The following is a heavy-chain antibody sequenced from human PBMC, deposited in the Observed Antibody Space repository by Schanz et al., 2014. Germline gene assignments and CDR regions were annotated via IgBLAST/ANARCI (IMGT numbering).Heavy chain of an antibody. D-gene: IGHD3-10*01. CDR2: ISSGSSYA. CDR1: GFTFSSYA. CDR3: ARVPYGSGSYWDY. J-gene: IGHJ4*02. Sequence: EVQLLESGGGLVQPGGSLRLSCAASGFTFSSYAMHWVRQAPGKGLEWVSDISSGSSYANYADSVKGRFTISRENAKNSLYLQMNSLRAGDTAVYYCARVPYGSGSYWDYWGQGTLXTVSS. V-gene: IGHV3-48*01.